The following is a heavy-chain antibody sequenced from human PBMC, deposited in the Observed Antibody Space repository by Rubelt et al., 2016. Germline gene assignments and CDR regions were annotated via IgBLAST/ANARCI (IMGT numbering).Heavy chain of an antibody. CDR2: SNPSGTT. Sequence: QVQLQQWGAGLLKPSETLSLTCAVYGGSLSGYYWSWIRQSPGKGLEWIGESNPSGTTSYNPSLRSRVTISIDTFGNKLPRKLKSLTAADTAMYYCAGGPSGAYDVHLDYWGQGSLVTVSS. CDR3: AGGPSGAYDVHLDY. J-gene: IGHJ4*02. D-gene: IGHD5-12*01. CDR1: GGSLSGYY. V-gene: IGHV4-34*01.